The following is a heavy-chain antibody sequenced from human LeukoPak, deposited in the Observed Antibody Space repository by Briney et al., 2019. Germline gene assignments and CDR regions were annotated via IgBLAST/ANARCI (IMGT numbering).Heavy chain of an antibody. D-gene: IGHD6-13*01. J-gene: IGHJ4*02. CDR1: GFTFSSYG. CDR3: ARAERKGYSSSWVDY. V-gene: IGHV3-33*01. Sequence: GGSLRLSCAASGFTFSSYGMHWVRQAPGKGREGVAVIWYDGGNKYYADSVKGRFTISRDNSKNTLYLQMNSLRAEDTAVYYCARAERKGYSSSWVDYWGQGTLVTVSS. CDR2: IWYDGGNK.